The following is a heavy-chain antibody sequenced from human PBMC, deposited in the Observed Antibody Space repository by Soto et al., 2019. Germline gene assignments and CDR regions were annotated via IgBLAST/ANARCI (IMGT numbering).Heavy chain of an antibody. CDR3: ARHHSDYYAGYYFDY. CDR1: GGSISSSSYY. J-gene: IGHJ4*02. CDR2: IYYSGST. V-gene: IGHV4-39*01. Sequence: QLQLQESGPGLVKPSETLSLTCTVSGGSISSSSYYWGWIRQPPGKGLEWIGSIYYSGSTYYNPSLKSRVIKSVDRSKNQCSLKLSSVTAAETAVYYCARHHSDYYAGYYFDYWGQGTLLTVSS. D-gene: IGHD2-21*02.